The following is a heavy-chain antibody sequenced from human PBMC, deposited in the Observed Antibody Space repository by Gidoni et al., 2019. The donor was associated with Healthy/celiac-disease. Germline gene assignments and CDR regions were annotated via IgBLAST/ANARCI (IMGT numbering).Heavy chain of an antibody. CDR2: IIPIFGTA. CDR3: ARDLDYYDSSGYPTGAY. J-gene: IGHJ4*02. V-gene: IGHV1-69*01. CDR1: GGTFSSYA. D-gene: IGHD3-22*01. Sequence: QVQLVQSGAEVKKPGSSVKVSCKASGGTFSSYAISWVRQAPGQGLEWMGGIIPIFGTANYAQKFQGRVTITADESTSTAYMELSSLRSEDTAVYYCARDLDYYDSSGYPTGAYWGQGTLVTVSS.